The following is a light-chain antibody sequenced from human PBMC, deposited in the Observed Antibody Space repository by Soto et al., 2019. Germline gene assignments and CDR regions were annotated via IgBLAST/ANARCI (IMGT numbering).Light chain of an antibody. Sequence: QLVLTQSPSASASLGASVKLTCTLSSGHSSYAIAWHQQQPEKGPRYLMKLNSDGSHSKGDGIPDRFSGSSSGAEHYLSISSLQSEDEADYYCQTWGSGPVVFGGGTKLTVL. V-gene: IGLV4-69*01. CDR1: SGHSSYA. CDR2: LNSDGSH. CDR3: QTWGSGPVV. J-gene: IGLJ2*01.